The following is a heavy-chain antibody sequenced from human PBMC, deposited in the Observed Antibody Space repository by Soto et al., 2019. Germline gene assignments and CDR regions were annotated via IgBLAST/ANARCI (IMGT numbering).Heavy chain of an antibody. J-gene: IGHJ5*02. CDR2: IYDRGST. Sequence: SETLSLTCTVSGGSISAYYWSWIRQPPGKALEWIGYIYDRGSTNYNPSLKSRVTISVDTSRNQFSLKLSSVTAADTAVYYCARDGRVAGTGWFDPWGQGTLVTVSS. CDR1: GGSISAYY. V-gene: IGHV4-59*01. CDR3: ARDGRVAGTGWFDP. D-gene: IGHD6-19*01.